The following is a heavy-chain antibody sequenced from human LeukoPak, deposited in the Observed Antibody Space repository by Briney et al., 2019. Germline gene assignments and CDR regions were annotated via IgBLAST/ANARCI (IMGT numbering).Heavy chain of an antibody. J-gene: IGHJ4*02. Sequence: GGSLRLSCAASGFTYDDYAMHWVRQAPGKGLEWVSGISWNSGSIGYADSVKGRFTISRDNAKNSLYLQMNSLRAEDTAVYYCASLESSRDYWGQGTPVTVSS. CDR1: GFTYDDYA. CDR2: ISWNSGSI. V-gene: IGHV3-9*01. CDR3: ASLESSRDY. D-gene: IGHD6-13*01.